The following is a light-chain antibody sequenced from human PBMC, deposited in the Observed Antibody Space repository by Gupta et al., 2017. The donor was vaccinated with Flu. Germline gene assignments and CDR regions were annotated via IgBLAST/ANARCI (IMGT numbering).Light chain of an antibody. CDR1: QSVLYSSNNKNY. CDR3: QQDYSIPFT. CDR2: WAS. J-gene: IGKJ3*01. Sequence: DIVMTPSPDSLAVSLGERAPIHCKSSQSVLYSSNNKNYLAWYQQKPGQPPKLLIYWASTRESGVPDRFSGRGSGTDFTRTISSLQAEDVAVYYCQQDYSIPFTFGPGTKVDI. V-gene: IGKV4-1*01.